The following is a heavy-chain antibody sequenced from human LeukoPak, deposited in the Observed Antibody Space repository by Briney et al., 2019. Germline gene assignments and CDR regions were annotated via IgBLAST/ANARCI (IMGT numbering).Heavy chain of an antibody. CDR3: ARGIFYGSGSQSFDY. V-gene: IGHV3-48*01. J-gene: IGHJ4*02. Sequence: GGSLRLSCAASGFTFSYYSMSWIRQAPGKGLGWISYISGSSNIKYFADSVKGRFTISRDNAKESLYLQMDSLRVEDTAFYYCARGIFYGSGSQSFDYWGQGTLVTVSS. CDR2: ISGSSNIK. CDR1: GFTFSYYS. D-gene: IGHD3-10*01.